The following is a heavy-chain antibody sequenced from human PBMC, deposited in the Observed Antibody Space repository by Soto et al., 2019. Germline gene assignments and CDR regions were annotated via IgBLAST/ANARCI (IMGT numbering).Heavy chain of an antibody. CDR3: ARSAAAFNFWFDP. V-gene: IGHV2-26*01. CDR2: IFSNDEK. CDR1: GFSLSNARMG. D-gene: IGHD6-13*01. J-gene: IGHJ5*02. Sequence: SGPTLVNPTETLTLTCTVSGFSLSNARMGVSWIRQPPGKALEWLAHIFSNDEKSYSTSLKSRLTISKDTSKSQVVLTMTNMDPVDTATYHCARSAAAFNFWFDPWGQGXLVTVSS.